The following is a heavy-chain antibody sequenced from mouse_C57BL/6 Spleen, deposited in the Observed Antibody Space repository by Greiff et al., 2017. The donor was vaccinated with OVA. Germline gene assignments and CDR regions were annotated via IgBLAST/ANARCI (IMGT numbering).Heavy chain of an antibody. V-gene: IGHV1-64*01. D-gene: IGHD6-5*01. J-gene: IGHJ4*01. Sequence: QVQLKQPGAELVKPGASVKLSCKASGYTFTSYWMHWVKQRPGQGLEWIGMIHPNSGSTNYNEKFKSKATLTVDKSSSTAYMQLSSLTSEDSAVYYCARERAYDAMDYWGQGTSVTVSS. CDR1: GYTFTSYW. CDR2: IHPNSGST. CDR3: ARERAYDAMDY.